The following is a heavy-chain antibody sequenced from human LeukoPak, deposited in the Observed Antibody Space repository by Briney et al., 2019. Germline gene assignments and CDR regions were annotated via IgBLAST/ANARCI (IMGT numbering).Heavy chain of an antibody. J-gene: IGHJ3*01. Sequence: GGSLRLSCAASGFTLDDYGMSWVRQAPGKGLEWVSGINWNGGSTGYADSVKGRLTISRDNAKNSLYLQMNSLRAEDTALYYCAREEYHDILTGPVGDWGQGTMVTVSS. D-gene: IGHD3-9*01. CDR3: AREEYHDILTGPVGD. CDR2: INWNGGST. CDR1: GFTLDDYG. V-gene: IGHV3-20*04.